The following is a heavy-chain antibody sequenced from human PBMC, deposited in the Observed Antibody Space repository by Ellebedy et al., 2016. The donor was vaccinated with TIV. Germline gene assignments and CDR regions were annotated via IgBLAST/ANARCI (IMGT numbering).Heavy chain of an antibody. CDR1: GGSISSGGYY. V-gene: IGHV4-31*03. Sequence: SETLSLXXTVSGGSISSGGYYWSWIRQHPGKGLEWIGYIYYSGSTYYNPSLKSRVTISVDTSKNQFSLKLSSVTAADTAVYYCARRMVRGEYYYYGMDVWGQGTTVTVSS. D-gene: IGHD3-10*01. CDR3: ARRMVRGEYYYYGMDV. J-gene: IGHJ6*02. CDR2: IYYSGST.